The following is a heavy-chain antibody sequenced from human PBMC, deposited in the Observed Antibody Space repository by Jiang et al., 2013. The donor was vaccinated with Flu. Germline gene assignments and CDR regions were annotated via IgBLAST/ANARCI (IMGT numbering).Heavy chain of an antibody. CDR2: IFFSGSP. CDR1: GGSINSPSHY. V-gene: IGHV4-39*07. D-gene: IGHD3-10*01. J-gene: IGHJ4*02. CDR3: ARHWYYYNSTHGHYFDN. Sequence: GSGLVKPSETLSLTCTVSGGSINSPSHYWGWIRQPPGKGLEWIGSIFFSGSPYYSPSLKSRVAFSLDTSKNKLSLKLASVTAADTAVYYCARHWYYYNSTHGHYFDNWGQGTLVTVSS.